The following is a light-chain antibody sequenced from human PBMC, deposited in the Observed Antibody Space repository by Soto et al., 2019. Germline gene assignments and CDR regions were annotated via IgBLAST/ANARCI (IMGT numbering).Light chain of an antibody. V-gene: IGLV2-14*01. CDR1: SSDVGGYNY. CDR3: SSYASTSTDV. Sequence: QSVLTQPAAVSGSPGQSTAISFTGTSSDVGGYNYVSWYQQYPGKAPKLMIYHVSNRPSGVSNRFSGSKSGNSASLTISGLQAEDEADYYCSSYASTSTDVFGTGTQLTVL. CDR2: HVS. J-gene: IGLJ1*01.